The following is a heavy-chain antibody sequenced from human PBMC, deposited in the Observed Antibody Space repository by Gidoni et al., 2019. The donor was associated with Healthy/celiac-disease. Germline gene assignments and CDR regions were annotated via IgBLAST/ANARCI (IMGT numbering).Heavy chain of an antibody. CDR3: ARSDILTGYGFDY. J-gene: IGHJ4*02. D-gene: IGHD3-9*01. V-gene: IGHV3-48*03. CDR1: GFTFSSYE. CDR2: ISSSGSTI. Sequence: EVQLVESGGGLVQPGGSLRLSCEASGFTFSSYEMTWVRQAPGKGLEWVSYISSSGSTIYYADSVKGRFTISRDNAKNSLYLQMNSLRAEDTAVYYCARSDILTGYGFDYWGQGTLVTVSS.